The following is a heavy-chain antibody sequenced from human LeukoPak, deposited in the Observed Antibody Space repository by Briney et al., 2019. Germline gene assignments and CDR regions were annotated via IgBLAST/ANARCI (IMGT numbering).Heavy chain of an antibody. D-gene: IGHD1-26*01. Sequence: ASVKVSCKVSGYTLTELSMHWVRQAPGKGLEWMGGFDPEDGETIYAQKFQGRVTMTEDTSTDTAYMELSSLRSEDTAVYYCATVGIVGASGDAFDIWGQGTMVTVSS. CDR3: ATVGIVGASGDAFDI. V-gene: IGHV1-24*01. CDR1: GYTLTELS. J-gene: IGHJ3*02. CDR2: FDPEDGET.